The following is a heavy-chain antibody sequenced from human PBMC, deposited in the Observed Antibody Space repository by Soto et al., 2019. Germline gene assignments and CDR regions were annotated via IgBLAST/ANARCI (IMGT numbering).Heavy chain of an antibody. Sequence: SETLSLTCTVSGGSISSYYWSWIRQPPGKGLEWIGYIYYSGSTNYNPSLKSRVTISVDTSKNQFSLKLGSVTAADTAVYYCARMGGWGSYRPNPYYFDYWGQGTLVTVSS. CDR3: ARMGGWGSYRPNPYYFDY. CDR1: GGSISSYY. J-gene: IGHJ4*02. D-gene: IGHD3-16*02. V-gene: IGHV4-59*08. CDR2: IYYSGST.